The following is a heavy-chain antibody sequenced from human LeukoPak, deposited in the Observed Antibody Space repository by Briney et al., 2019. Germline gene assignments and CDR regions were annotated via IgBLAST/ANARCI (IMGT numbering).Heavy chain of an antibody. J-gene: IGHJ4*02. CDR1: GYTFTSYD. Sequence: ASVKVSCKASGYTFTSYDINWVRQAPGQGLEWMGWISAYNGNTNYAQKLQGRVTMATDTSTSTAYMELRSLRSDDTAVYYCARVGELLGGDYFDYWGQGTLVTVSS. D-gene: IGHD1-26*01. CDR2: ISAYNGNT. CDR3: ARVGELLGGDYFDY. V-gene: IGHV1-18*01.